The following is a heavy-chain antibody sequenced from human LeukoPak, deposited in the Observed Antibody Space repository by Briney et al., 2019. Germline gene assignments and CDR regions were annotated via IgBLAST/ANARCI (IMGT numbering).Heavy chain of an antibody. V-gene: IGHV3-66*01. Sequence: PGGSLRLSCEASGFSVSRNYMRWVRQAPGKGLEWVSVISSAGLIYYAESVKGRFTISRDISQNTLYLHMDSVRGSASAPTSLSE. D-gene: IGHD3-3*01. CDR2: ISSAGLI. CDR3: SE. CDR1: GFSVSRNY. J-gene: IGHJ1*01.